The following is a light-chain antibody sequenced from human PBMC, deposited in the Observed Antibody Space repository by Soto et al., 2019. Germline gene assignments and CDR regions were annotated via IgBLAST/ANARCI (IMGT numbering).Light chain of an antibody. Sequence: EIVMTQSPATLSVSPGERATLSCRASQSVSDNLSWYQQKPGQAPRLLIYAASTRATGIPARFSGSGFGTDFTLSISSLQSEDFAVYYCQQYDNWPPWTFGQGTKVEIK. CDR1: QSVSDN. J-gene: IGKJ1*01. CDR2: AAS. V-gene: IGKV3-15*01. CDR3: QQYDNWPPWT.